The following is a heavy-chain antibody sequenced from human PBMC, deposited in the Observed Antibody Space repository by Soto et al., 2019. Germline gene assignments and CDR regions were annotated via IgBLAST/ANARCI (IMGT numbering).Heavy chain of an antibody. CDR1: GYAFTTYG. CDR3: ARGRYGDY. CDR2: ISAHNGNT. J-gene: IGHJ4*02. D-gene: IGHD1-1*01. V-gene: IGHV1-18*01. Sequence: QVHLVQSGAEVKKPGASVKVSCQGSGYAFTTYGITWVRQAPGQGLEWMGWISAHNGNTNYAQKLQGRVTVTRDTSTITAYMELRSLRYDDTAGYYCARGRYGDYWGQGALVTVSS.